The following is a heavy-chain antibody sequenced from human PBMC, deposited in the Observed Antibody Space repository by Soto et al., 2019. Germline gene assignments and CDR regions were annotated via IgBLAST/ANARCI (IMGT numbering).Heavy chain of an antibody. Sequence: QVQLVQSGAEAKKPGASVTVSCKASGYSFTTYDINWVRQAPGQGLAWMGWMSPKNGNTGYAQNFQGRFTMTSDTSINTVYMELSSLRSEDTAVYYCARAGYCTDGVCHVWIDYWGQGTLVTVSS. J-gene: IGHJ4*02. D-gene: IGHD2-8*01. CDR3: ARAGYCTDGVCHVWIDY. CDR2: MSPKNGNT. V-gene: IGHV1-8*01. CDR1: GYSFTTYD.